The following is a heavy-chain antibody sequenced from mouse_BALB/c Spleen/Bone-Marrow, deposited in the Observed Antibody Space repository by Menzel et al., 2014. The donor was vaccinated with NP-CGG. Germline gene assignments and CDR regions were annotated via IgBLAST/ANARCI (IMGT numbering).Heavy chain of an antibody. D-gene: IGHD1-1*01. J-gene: IGHJ4*01. CDR3: AITTVVNAMDY. Sequence: EVKLMESGPDLVKPSQSLSLPCTVTGYSITSGYTWHWIRQFPGNTLAWMGYIHYSGTTNYNPSLKSRISITRDTSKNQFFLQLNSVTTEDTATYYCAITTVVNAMDYWGQGTSVTASS. CDR1: GYSITSGYT. CDR2: IHYSGTT. V-gene: IGHV3-1*02.